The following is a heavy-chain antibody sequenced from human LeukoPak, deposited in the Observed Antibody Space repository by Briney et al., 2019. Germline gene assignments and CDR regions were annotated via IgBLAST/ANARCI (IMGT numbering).Heavy chain of an antibody. CDR3: ARCSSPYCGY. V-gene: IGHV7-4-1*02. D-gene: IGHD2-15*01. Sequence: ASVKVSCKASGYIFTTYAVNWVRQAPGQGLEWMGWINTKTGSPTYVQGFTGRFVFSLDTSVSTAYLQISSLKAEDTGVYYCARCSSPYCGYWGQGTLVTVSS. CDR1: GYIFTTYA. CDR2: INTKTGSP. J-gene: IGHJ4*02.